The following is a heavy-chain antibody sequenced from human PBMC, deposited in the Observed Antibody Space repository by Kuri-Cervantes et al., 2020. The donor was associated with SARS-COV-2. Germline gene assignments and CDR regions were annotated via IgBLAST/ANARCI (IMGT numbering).Heavy chain of an antibody. Sequence: GESLKISCAASEFTFSSYGMHWVRQAPGKGLEWVAFIRYDGSNKYYADSVKGRFTISRDNSKNTLYLQMNSLRAEDTAVYYCAKNWGERYNWKFYYYYGMDVWGQGTTVTVSS. D-gene: IGHD1-20*01. CDR1: EFTFSSYG. J-gene: IGHJ6*02. V-gene: IGHV3-30*02. CDR2: IRYDGSNK. CDR3: AKNWGERYNWKFYYYYGMDV.